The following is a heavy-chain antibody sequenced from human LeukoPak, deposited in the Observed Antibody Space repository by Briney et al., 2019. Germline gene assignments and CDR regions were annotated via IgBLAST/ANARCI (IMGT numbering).Heavy chain of an antibody. CDR3: ARTYSSFFSFDY. J-gene: IGHJ4*02. D-gene: IGHD6-6*01. Sequence: GRSLRLSCAASGFTSSSYGMHWVRQAPGKGLEWVAVIWYDGSNKYYADSVKGRFTISRDNSKNTLYLQMNSLRAEDTAVYYCARTYSSFFSFDYWGQGTLVTVSS. V-gene: IGHV3-33*01. CDR1: GFTSSSYG. CDR2: IWYDGSNK.